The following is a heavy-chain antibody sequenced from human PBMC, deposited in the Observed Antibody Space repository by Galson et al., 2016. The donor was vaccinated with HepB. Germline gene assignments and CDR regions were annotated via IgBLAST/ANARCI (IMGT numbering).Heavy chain of an antibody. V-gene: IGHV3-23*01. CDR2: ISGSGGST. CDR1: GFTFSSYA. D-gene: IGHD3-16*01. Sequence: SLRLSCAASGFTFSSYAMSWVRQAPGKGLEWVSTISGSGGSTYYADSVRDRFTISRDNSKNTLYLQMNSLRAEDTAVYYCAKDQAKDVWGSYGGDYWGQGTLVTVSS. CDR3: AKDQAKDVWGSYGGDY. J-gene: IGHJ4*02.